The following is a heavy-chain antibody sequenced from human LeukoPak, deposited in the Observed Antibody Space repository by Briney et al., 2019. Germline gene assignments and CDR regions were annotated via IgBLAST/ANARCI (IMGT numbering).Heavy chain of an antibody. CDR3: AREGRYYYGDYSYYYYYGMDV. CDR1: GYTFTXYG. CDR2: ISAYNGNT. J-gene: IGHJ6*02. V-gene: IGHV1-18*01. Sequence: VKVSCKAXGYTFTXYGISWVRQAPGQGLEWMGWISAYNGNTNYAQKLQGRVTMTTDTSTSTAYMELRSLRSDDTAVYYCAREGRYYYGDYSYYYYYGMDVWGQGTTVTVSS. D-gene: IGHD4-17*01.